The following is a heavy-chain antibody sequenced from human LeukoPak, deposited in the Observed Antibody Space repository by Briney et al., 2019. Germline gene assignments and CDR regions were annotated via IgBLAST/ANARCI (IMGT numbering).Heavy chain of an antibody. V-gene: IGHV4-39*07. CDR1: GGSISSSSYY. CDR3: ASHSATWYPFDY. CDR2: IYYSGST. D-gene: IGHD6-13*01. Sequence: PSETLSLTCTVSGGSISSSSYYWGWIRQPPGKGLEWIGSIYYSGSTYFNPSLKSRVTISVDTSKKQFSLKLSSVTAADTAFYYCASHSATWYPFDYWGQGTLVTVSS. J-gene: IGHJ4*02.